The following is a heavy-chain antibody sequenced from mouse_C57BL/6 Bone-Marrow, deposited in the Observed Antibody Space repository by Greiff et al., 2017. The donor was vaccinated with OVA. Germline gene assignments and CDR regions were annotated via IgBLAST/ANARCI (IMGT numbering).Heavy chain of an antibody. D-gene: IGHD1-1*01. V-gene: IGHV3-1*01. CDR3: ARGEGYYSYWYFDV. CDR1: GYSITSGYD. J-gene: IGHJ1*03. CDR2: ISYSGST. Sequence: EVQRVESGPGMVKPSQSLSLTCTVTGYSITSGYDWHWIRHFPGNKLEWMGYISYSGSTNYNPSLKSRISITHDTSKNHFFLKLNAVTTEDTATYYCARGEGYYSYWYFDVWGTGTTVTVSS.